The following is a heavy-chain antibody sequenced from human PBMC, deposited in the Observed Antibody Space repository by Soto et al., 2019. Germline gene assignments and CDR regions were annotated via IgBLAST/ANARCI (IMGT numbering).Heavy chain of an antibody. V-gene: IGHV3-23*01. CDR1: GFTFSSYA. CDR2: ISGSGGST. D-gene: IGHD3-9*01. CDR3: AKTMDYDILTGYNYDY. Sequence: GGSLRLSCAASGFTFSSYAMSWVHQAPGKGLEWVSAISGSGGSTYYADSVKGRFTISRDNSKKTLYLQMNSLRAEDTAVYYCAKTMDYDILTGYNYDYWGQGTLVTVSS. J-gene: IGHJ4*02.